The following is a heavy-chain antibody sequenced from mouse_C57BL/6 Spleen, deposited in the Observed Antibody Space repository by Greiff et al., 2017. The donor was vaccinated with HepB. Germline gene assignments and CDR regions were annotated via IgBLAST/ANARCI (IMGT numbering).Heavy chain of an antibody. CDR3: ARDRITTVVANFDY. CDR1: GFTFSSYA. D-gene: IGHD1-1*01. CDR2: ISDGGSYT. J-gene: IGHJ2*01. Sequence: EVKLVESGGGLVKPGGSLKLSCAASGFTFSSYAMSWVRQTPEKRLEWVATISDGGSYTYYPDNVKGRFTISRDNAKNNLYLQMSHLKSEDTAMYYCARDRITTVVANFDYWGQVTTLTVSS. V-gene: IGHV5-4*01.